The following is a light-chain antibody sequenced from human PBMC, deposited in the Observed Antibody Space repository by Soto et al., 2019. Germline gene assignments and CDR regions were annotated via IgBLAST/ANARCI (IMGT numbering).Light chain of an antibody. J-gene: IGKJ1*01. V-gene: IGKV3-15*01. CDR2: GAS. CDR3: QQYNNWPRT. CDR1: QSVSSK. Sequence: EIVMTQSPATLSVSPGERATLSCMASQSVSSKLAWYQQKLGQAPRLLIHGASTRATGIPARFSGSGSGTEFTLTISSLQSEDFAVYDCQQYNNWPRTFGQGTKVEIK.